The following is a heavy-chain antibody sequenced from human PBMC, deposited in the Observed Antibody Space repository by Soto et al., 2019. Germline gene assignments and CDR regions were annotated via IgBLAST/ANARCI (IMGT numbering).Heavy chain of an antibody. CDR2: VVVGSDNT. D-gene: IGHD5-18*01. CDR3: ARDHPHSYGVYYFDY. J-gene: IGHJ4*02. Sequence: SVKVSCKTSGFTFSKSSVQWMRQARGQRLEWIGWVVVGSDNTRYAQNFQDRVTITRDMSTSTSYMELSSLTSEDTAVYYCARDHPHSYGVYYFDYWGQGTPVTVSS. V-gene: IGHV1-58*01. CDR1: GFTFSKSS.